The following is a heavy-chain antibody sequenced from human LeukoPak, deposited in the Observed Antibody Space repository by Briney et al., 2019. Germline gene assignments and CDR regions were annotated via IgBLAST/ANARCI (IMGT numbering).Heavy chain of an antibody. CDR1: GFTFSSYG. V-gene: IGHV3-30*03. CDR2: ISYDGSNK. D-gene: IGHD4-17*01. Sequence: GGSLRLSCAASGFTFSSYGMHWVRQAPGKGLEWVAVISYDGSNKYYADSVKGRFTISRDNSKNTLYLQMNSLRAEDTAVYYCARGHYGQHFDYWGQGTLVTVSS. CDR3: ARGHYGQHFDY. J-gene: IGHJ4*02.